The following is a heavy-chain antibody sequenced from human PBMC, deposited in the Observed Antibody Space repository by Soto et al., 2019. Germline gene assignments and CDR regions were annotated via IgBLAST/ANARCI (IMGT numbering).Heavy chain of an antibody. CDR1: GGTFSSNA. CDR2: IIPIFGTA. Sequence: QVQLVQSGAEVKKPGSSVKVSCKASGGTFSSNAISWVRQAPGQGLEWMGGIIPIFGTANYAQKFQGRVTITAEKSTSTAYMELRSLRSEDTAVYYCARGPTTPRSDNWFDPWGQGTLVTVSS. J-gene: IGHJ5*02. CDR3: ARGPTTPRSDNWFDP. V-gene: IGHV1-69*06.